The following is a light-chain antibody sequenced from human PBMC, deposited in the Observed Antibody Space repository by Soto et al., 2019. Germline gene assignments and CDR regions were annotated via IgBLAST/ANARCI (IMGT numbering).Light chain of an antibody. J-gene: IGLJ7*01. CDR2: EVV. Sequence: QSVLTQPPSASGSPGQPVTISCTGTKNDVGFYDFVSWYQHHPGKAPRLIIYEVVQRPSGVPDRFSGSKSGNTASLTVSGLQAADEADYFCKSYAGSNTYVFGSGTQLTVL. CDR1: KNDVGFYDF. V-gene: IGLV2-8*01. CDR3: KSYAGSNTYV.